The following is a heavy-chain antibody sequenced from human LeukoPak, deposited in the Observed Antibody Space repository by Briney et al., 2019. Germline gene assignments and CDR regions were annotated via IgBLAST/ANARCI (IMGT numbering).Heavy chain of an antibody. V-gene: IGHV3-74*01. CDR1: GFSFSVYW. CDR2: IKTDGSIT. Sequence: GGSLRLSCAASGFSFSVYWMHWVRQAPGKGPVWVSRIKTDGSITDYADSVKGRFTISRDNAKNTLYLQMNSLRAEDTAVYYCLRGDRRDYWGQGTLVTVSS. CDR3: LRGDRRDY. J-gene: IGHJ4*02.